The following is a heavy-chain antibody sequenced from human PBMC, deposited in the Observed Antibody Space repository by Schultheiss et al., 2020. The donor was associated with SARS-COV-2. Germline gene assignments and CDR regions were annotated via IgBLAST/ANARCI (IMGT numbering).Heavy chain of an antibody. CDR3: ARGTPNIRSHLYYFDY. CDR2: IYTSGST. D-gene: IGHD4-17*01. V-gene: IGHV4-4*07. CDR1: GGSISSYY. J-gene: IGHJ4*02. Sequence: SETLSLTCTVSGGSISSYYWSWIRQPAGKGLEWIGRIYTSGSTNYNPSLKSRVTMSVDTSKNQFSLKLSSVTAADTAVYYCARGTPNIRSHLYYFDYWGQGTLVTVSS.